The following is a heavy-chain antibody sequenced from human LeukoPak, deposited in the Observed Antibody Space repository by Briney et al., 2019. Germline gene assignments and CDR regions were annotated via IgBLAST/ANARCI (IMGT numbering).Heavy chain of an antibody. CDR1: GFTFSSYG. V-gene: IGHV3-33*01. CDR2: IWYDGSNK. Sequence: GGSLRLSCAASGFTFSSYGMHWVRQSPGKGLEWVAVIWYDGSNKYYADSVKGRFTISRDNSKNTLYLQMNSLRAEDTAVYYCARDFCGGDCYVGDYWGQGTLVTVSS. J-gene: IGHJ4*02. CDR3: ARDFCGGDCYVGDY. D-gene: IGHD2-21*02.